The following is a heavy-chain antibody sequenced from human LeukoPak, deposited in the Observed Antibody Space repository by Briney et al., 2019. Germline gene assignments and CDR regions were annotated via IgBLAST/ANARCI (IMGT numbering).Heavy chain of an antibody. V-gene: IGHV3-30-3*01. Sequence: GGSLRLSCVASGLTFSNFWMTWLRQPPGKGLEWVAFITHDRGDTYYADSVKGRFTISRDSSRTTLYLQMNSLRAEDTAVYYCAREIYSNSEIDYWGQGTLVTVSS. CDR3: AREIYSNSEIDY. CDR2: ITHDRGDT. CDR1: GLTFSNFW. D-gene: IGHD4-11*01. J-gene: IGHJ4*02.